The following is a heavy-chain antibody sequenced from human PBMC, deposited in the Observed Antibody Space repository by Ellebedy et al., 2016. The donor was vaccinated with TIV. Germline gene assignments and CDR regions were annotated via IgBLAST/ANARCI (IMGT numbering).Heavy chain of an antibody. CDR1: VGSINGFF. J-gene: IGHJ4*02. D-gene: IGHD1-14*01. V-gene: IGHV4-59*12. CDR3: AKARDRSLDQ. Sequence: MPSETLSLTCPFSVGSINGFFCSWIRQAPGRGLEWLGYVFYTGNTYYNPSLRSRVPMSVDTSKNQFSLSLTSVTAADTAVYYCAKARDRSLDQWGQGTLVTVSS. CDR2: VFYTGNT.